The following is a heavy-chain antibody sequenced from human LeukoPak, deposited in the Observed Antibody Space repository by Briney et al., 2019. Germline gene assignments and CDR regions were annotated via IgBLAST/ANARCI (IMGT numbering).Heavy chain of an antibody. CDR1: GFTFSSYG. CDR3: ARDSSSWSLDY. Sequence: GGSLRLSCAASGFTFSSYGMHWVRQAPGKGLEWVAVIWYDGSNKYYADSVKGRFTISRDNSKNTLYLQMSSLRAEDTAVYYCARDSSSWSLDYWGQGTLVTVSS. D-gene: IGHD6-13*01. CDR2: IWYDGSNK. V-gene: IGHV3-33*01. J-gene: IGHJ4*02.